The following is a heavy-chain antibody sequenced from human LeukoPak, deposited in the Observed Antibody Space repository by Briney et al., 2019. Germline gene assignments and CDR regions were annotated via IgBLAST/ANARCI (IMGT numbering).Heavy chain of an antibody. V-gene: IGHV3-21*01. Sequence: GGSLRLSCAASGFTFSSYWMSWVRQAPGKGLEWVSSISSSSSYIYYADSVKGRFTISRDNAKNSLYLQMNSLRAEDTAVYYCAREYSSSWYDYYYGMDVWGKGTTVTVSS. CDR1: GFTFSSYW. D-gene: IGHD6-13*01. J-gene: IGHJ6*04. CDR2: ISSSSSYI. CDR3: AREYSSSWYDYYYGMDV.